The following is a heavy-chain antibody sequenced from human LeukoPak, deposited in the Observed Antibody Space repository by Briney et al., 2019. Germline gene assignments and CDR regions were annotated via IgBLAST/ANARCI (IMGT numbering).Heavy chain of an antibody. CDR2: INHSGST. CDR1: GGSFSGYY. J-gene: IGHJ5*02. Sequence: SETLSLTCAVYGGSFSGYYWRWIRQPPGKGLEWIGEINHSGSTNYNPSLKSRVTISVDTSKNQFSLKLSSVTAADTAVYYCARGRYYGDYRVDPWGQGTLVTVSS. D-gene: IGHD4-17*01. V-gene: IGHV4-34*01. CDR3: ARGRYYGDYRVDP.